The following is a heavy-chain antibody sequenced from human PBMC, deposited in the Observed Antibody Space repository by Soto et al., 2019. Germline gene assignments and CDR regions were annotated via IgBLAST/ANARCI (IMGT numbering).Heavy chain of an antibody. Sequence: QVQLVESGGGVVQPGRSLRLSCAASGFTFISYGMHWVRQAPGKELELVAVISYDGRNKYYADSVKGRFTISRDNSKNTLYLQMHSLRAEDTAVYYCGKDLLGTGRAYGMDFWVQVTTVTVSS. CDR1: GFTFISYG. CDR2: ISYDGRNK. CDR3: GKDLLGTGRAYGMDF. D-gene: IGHD7-27*01. J-gene: IGHJ6*02. V-gene: IGHV3-30*18.